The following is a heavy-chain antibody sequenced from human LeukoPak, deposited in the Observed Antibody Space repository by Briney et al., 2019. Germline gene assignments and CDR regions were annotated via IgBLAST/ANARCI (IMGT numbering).Heavy chain of an antibody. CDR2: INPNSGGT. D-gene: IGHD2-2*01. V-gene: IGHV1-2*02. Sequence: ASVKVSCKASGGTFSSYAISWVRQAPGQGLEWMGWINPNSGGTNYAQNFQGRVTMTRDTSISTAYMELSRLRSDDTAVYFCTRVGQSTDFDYWGQGTLVTVSS. CDR3: TRVGQSTDFDY. CDR1: GGTFSSYA. J-gene: IGHJ4*02.